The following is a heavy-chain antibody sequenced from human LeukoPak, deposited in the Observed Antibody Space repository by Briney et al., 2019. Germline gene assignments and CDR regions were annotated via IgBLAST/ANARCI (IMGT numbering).Heavy chain of an antibody. CDR3: ARVARPWGISVAGPFDS. CDR2: ISYDGSNK. J-gene: IGHJ4*02. V-gene: IGHV3-30*04. D-gene: IGHD6-19*01. Sequence: GGSLRLSCAASGFTFSSYAMHWVRQAPGKGLEWVAIISYDGSNKYYADSVKGRFTISRDNPQNSLYLQMNSLRAEDTAVYYCARVARPWGISVAGPFDSWGQGTLVTVSS. CDR1: GFTFSSYA.